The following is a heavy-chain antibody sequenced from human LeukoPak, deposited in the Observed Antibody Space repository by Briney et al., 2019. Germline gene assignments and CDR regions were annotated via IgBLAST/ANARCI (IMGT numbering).Heavy chain of an antibody. V-gene: IGHV4-59*01. J-gene: IGHJ5*02. D-gene: IGHD3-10*01. CDR1: GGSISSFY. Sequence: PSETLSLTCTVSGGSISSFYWSWIRQPPGKGLEWIGYIYYSGSTNYNPSLKSRVTISVDTSKNQFSLKLSSVTAADTAVYYCARDQPSYYGSGSYYKRGAWFDPWGQGTPVTVSS. CDR3: ARDQPSYYGSGSYYKRGAWFDP. CDR2: IYYSGST.